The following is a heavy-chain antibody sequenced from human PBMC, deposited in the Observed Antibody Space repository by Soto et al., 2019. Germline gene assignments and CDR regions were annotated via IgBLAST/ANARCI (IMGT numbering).Heavy chain of an antibody. Sequence: EVQLVESGGGLVQPGGSLRLSCAASGFTFSSYSMNWVRQAPGKGLEWVSYISSSSSTIYYADSVKGRFTISRDNAKNSLYLQMHSLRAEDTAVYYCARELNYGLFAYWGQGTLVTVS. J-gene: IGHJ4*02. CDR2: ISSSSSTI. D-gene: IGHD4-17*01. V-gene: IGHV3-48*01. CDR3: ARELNYGLFAY. CDR1: GFTFSSYS.